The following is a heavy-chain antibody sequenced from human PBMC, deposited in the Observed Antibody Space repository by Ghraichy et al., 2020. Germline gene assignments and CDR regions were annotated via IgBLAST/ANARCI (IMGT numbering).Heavy chain of an antibody. Sequence: SETPSLTCTVSGGSVSSGSYYWSWIRQPPGKGLEWIGYIYYSGSTNYNPSLKSRVTISVDTSKNQFSLKLSSVTAADTAVYYCARDRFAYEVGIDPWGQGTLVTVSS. V-gene: IGHV4-61*01. CDR1: GGSVSSGSYY. D-gene: IGHD1-26*01. J-gene: IGHJ5*02. CDR3: ARDRFAYEVGIDP. CDR2: IYYSGST.